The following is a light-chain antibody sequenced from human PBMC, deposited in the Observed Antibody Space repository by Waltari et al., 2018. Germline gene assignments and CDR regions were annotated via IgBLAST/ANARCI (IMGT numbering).Light chain of an antibody. J-gene: IGLJ2*01. CDR3: SSYTSTTVL. CDR1: SSDVDNYHH. CDR2: DVS. V-gene: IGLV2-14*03. Sequence: QSALTQPASVSGSPGPSITISCTGTSSDVDNYHHVSWYQQHPGKAPKLMIFDVSNRPSGVSNRFSGSKSGNTASLTISGLQAEDEADYYCSSYTSTTVLFGGGTKLTVL.